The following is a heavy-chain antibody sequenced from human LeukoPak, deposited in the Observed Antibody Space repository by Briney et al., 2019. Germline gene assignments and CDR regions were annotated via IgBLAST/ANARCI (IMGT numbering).Heavy chain of an antibody. CDR2: IYYSGST. V-gene: IGHV4-59*01. D-gene: IGHD6-19*01. J-gene: IGHJ4*02. CDR1: GGSISSYY. Sequence: SETLSLTCTVSGGSISSYYWSWIRQPPGKGLEWIGHIYYSGSTNYNPSLKSRVTISVDTSKNQFSLKLSSVTAADTAVYYCARDSRVAGTRHFDYWGQGTLVTVSS. CDR3: ARDSRVAGTRHFDY.